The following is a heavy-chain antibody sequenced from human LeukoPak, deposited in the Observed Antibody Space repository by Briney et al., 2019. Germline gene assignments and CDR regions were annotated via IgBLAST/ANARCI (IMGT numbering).Heavy chain of an antibody. J-gene: IGHJ4*02. Sequence: SETLSLTCTVSGGSISSSSDYWGWLRQPPGKGLEWIGNIYYGGSTYYNPSLTSRVTISGDTSKKQFSLKLSSVTVADTAVYYCARLTNQSFDYWGQGTLVTVSS. D-gene: IGHD1-14*01. CDR2: IYYGGST. CDR3: ARLTNQSFDY. V-gene: IGHV4-39*01. CDR1: GGSISSSSDY.